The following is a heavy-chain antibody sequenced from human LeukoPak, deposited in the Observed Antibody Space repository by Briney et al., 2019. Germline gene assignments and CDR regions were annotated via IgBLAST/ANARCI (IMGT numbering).Heavy chain of an antibody. CDR3: ARDFLGSEWLPGFDY. CDR1: GFTFSSYS. J-gene: IGHJ4*02. Sequence: GGSLRLSCAASGFTFSSYSMNWVRQAPGKGLEWVSSISSSSSYIYYADSVKGRFTISRDNAKNSLYLQMNSLRAEDTAVYYCARDFLGSEWLPGFDYWGQGTLVTVSS. D-gene: IGHD5-12*01. V-gene: IGHV3-21*01. CDR2: ISSSSSYI.